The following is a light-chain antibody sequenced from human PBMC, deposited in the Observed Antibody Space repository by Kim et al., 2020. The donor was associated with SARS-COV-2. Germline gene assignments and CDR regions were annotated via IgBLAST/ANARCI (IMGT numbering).Light chain of an antibody. CDR1: QDVSHY. CDR2: DAS. J-gene: IGKJ4*01. V-gene: IGKV3-11*01. CDR3: QQKTHRPPLT. Sequence: SPGESATLSRRASQDVSHYLACYQQKRGQAPRLLIYDASNRAAGVPVRFRGSGSGTDFTLTISSLETEDFAVYFCQQKTHRPPLTFGGGTKVDIK.